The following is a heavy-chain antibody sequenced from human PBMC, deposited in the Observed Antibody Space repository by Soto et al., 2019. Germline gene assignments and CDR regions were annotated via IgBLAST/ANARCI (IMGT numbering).Heavy chain of an antibody. V-gene: IGHV3-72*01. Sequence: VQLAESGGGLVQPGGSLRLSCAASGFTFSDHYMEWVRQAPGKGLEWVGRSRDKVHSHTTEYAASVKGRFTISRGGSENSLYLQMNSLKTGDTGVYYCARGVVSTGYFDYWGQGTLVTVYS. D-gene: IGHD5-12*01. CDR2: SRDKVHSHTT. CDR1: GFTFSDHY. J-gene: IGHJ4*02. CDR3: ARGVVSTGYFDY.